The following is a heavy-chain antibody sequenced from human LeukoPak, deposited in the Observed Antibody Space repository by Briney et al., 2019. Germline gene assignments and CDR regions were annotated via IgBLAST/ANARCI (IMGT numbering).Heavy chain of an antibody. D-gene: IGHD7-27*01. CDR1: GGSISSSSYY. J-gene: IGHJ4*02. CDR2: IYYSGST. CDR3: ATDTGDAPIDY. Sequence: SETMSLTCTVSGGSISSSSYYWGWIRQPPGKGLEWIGSIYYSGSTYYNPSLKSRVTISVDTSKNQFSLKLSSVTAADTAVYYCATDTGDAPIDYWGQGTLVTVSS. V-gene: IGHV4-39*07.